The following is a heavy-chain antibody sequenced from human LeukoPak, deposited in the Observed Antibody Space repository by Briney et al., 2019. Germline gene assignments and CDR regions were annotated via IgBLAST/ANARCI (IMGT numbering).Heavy chain of an antibody. V-gene: IGHV4-39*01. CDR1: GGSISSSSYY. CDR3: ARLYSYGPYYFDY. J-gene: IGHJ4*02. D-gene: IGHD5-18*01. Sequence: SVTLSLTCTVSGGSISSSSYYWGWIRQPPGKGLEWIGSIYYSGSTYYNPSLKSRVTISVDTSKNQFSLKLSSVTAADTAVYYCARLYSYGPYYFDYWGQGTLVTVSS. CDR2: IYYSGST.